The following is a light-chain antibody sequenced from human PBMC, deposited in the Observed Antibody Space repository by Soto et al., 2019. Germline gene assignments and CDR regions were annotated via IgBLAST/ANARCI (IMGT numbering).Light chain of an antibody. CDR3: SSYTSSSPPV. V-gene: IGLV2-18*02. Sequence: QSALTQPPSVSGSPGQSVTISCTGTSSDVGSYNRVSWYQQPPGTAPKLMIYEVSNRPSGVPDRFSGSKSGNTASLTISGLQAEDDADYYCSSYTSSSPPVFGGGTKLTVL. CDR2: EVS. J-gene: IGLJ3*02. CDR1: SSDVGSYNR.